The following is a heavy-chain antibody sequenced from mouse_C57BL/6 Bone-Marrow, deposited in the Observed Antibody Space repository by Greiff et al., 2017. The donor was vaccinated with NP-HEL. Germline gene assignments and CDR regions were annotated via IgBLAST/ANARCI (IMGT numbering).Heavy chain of an antibody. V-gene: IGHV1-69*01. J-gene: IGHJ2*01. Sequence: VQLQQPGAELVMPGASVKLSCKASGYTFTSYWMHWVKQRPGQGLEWIGEIDPSDSYTNYNQKFKGKSTLTVDKSSSTAYMQLSSLTSEDAAVYYCARLPFDYWGQGTTLTVSS. CDR3: ARLPFDY. CDR1: GYTFTSYW. CDR2: IDPSDSYT.